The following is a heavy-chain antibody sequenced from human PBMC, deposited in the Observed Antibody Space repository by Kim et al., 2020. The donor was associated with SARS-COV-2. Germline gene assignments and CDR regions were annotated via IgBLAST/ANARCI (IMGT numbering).Heavy chain of an antibody. Sequence: GGSLRLSCAASGFTFSDFWMSWIRQAPGKGLEWVANIKQDGSEKYYVDSVKGRFTISRDNAKNSLYLEMNNVRSEDAAIYYCPKNWLARSGPFTYFHPWG. J-gene: IGHJ5*02. CDR2: IKQDGSEK. CDR3: PKNWLARSGPFTYFHP. D-gene: IGHD3-9*01. V-gene: IGHV3-7*01. CDR1: GFTFSDFW.